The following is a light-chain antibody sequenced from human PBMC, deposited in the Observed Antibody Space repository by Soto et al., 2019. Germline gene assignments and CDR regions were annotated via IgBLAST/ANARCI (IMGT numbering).Light chain of an antibody. CDR3: QQFGSSPPIT. V-gene: IGKV3-15*01. Sequence: EIVMTQSPATLSVSPGERATLSCRASQGVSSNLAWYQQKRGQAPRLLIYGASTRATGIPARFSGSGSGTEFTLTISRLEPEDFAVYYCQQFGSSPPITFGQGTRLEIK. J-gene: IGKJ5*01. CDR2: GAS. CDR1: QGVSSN.